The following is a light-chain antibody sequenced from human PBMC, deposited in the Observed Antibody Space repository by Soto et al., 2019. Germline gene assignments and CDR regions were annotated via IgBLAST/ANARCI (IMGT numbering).Light chain of an antibody. CDR2: LNSDGSH. Sequence: QPVLPQSPSASASLRASVTRPFTLSSGYSSFAIAWHQQQPQKGPRYLMKLNSDGSHNRGDGIPDRFSGSSAGAERYLTISSLQSDDEADYYCQTWGTDIRVFGGGTTLTVL. J-gene: IGLJ2*01. CDR3: QTWGTDIRV. CDR1: SGYSSFA. V-gene: IGLV4-69*01.